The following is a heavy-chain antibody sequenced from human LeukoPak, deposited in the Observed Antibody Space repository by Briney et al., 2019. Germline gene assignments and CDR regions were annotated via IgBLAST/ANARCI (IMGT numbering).Heavy chain of an antibody. CDR3: ARTWMYSNYF. CDR2: INQDGSEK. CDR1: GFTFSNYW. Sequence: GGSLRLSCAASGFTFSNYWMSWVRQAPGKGLEWVANINQDGSEKYYVESVRGGFTISRDNAENSLYLQMNSLRAEDTAVYYCARTWMYSNYFRGQGTLVTVSS. V-gene: IGHV3-7*03. D-gene: IGHD4-11*01. J-gene: IGHJ4*02.